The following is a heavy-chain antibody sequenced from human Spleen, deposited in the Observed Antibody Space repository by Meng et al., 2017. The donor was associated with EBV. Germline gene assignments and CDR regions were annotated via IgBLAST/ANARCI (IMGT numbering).Heavy chain of an antibody. CDR2: VSPYNGYT. Sequence: QVQLVQSGAEVEKPGASVTVSCKASGYTFIQYGSNWVRQAPGQGLEWMGWVSPYNGYTSYAQNLKGRVTMTTDTSTNTAYMTLRSLRSDDTAVYDCARDRSEMAGSWGGYWGQGSLVTVSS. D-gene: IGHD5-24*01. J-gene: IGHJ4*01. CDR3: ARDRSEMAGSWGGY. V-gene: IGHV1-18*01. CDR1: GYTFIQYG.